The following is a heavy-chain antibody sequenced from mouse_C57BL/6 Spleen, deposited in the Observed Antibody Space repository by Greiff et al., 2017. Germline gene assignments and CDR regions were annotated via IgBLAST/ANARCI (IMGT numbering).Heavy chain of an antibody. CDR2: ISLKSDNYAT. V-gene: IGHV6-3*01. CDR3: TGVSNYRWYFEV. D-gene: IGHD2-5*01. CDR1: GFTFSNYW. J-gene: IGHJ1*03. Sequence: EVQLQESGGGLVQPGGSMKLSCVASGFTFSNYWMNWVRQSPEKGLEWVAQISLKSDNYATHYAESVKGRFSISRDDSKSSVYLQMNNLRAEDTGIYYCTGVSNYRWYFEVWGTGTTVTVSS.